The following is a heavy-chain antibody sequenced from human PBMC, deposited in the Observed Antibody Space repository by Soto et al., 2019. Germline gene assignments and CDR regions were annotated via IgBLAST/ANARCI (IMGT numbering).Heavy chain of an antibody. D-gene: IGHD6-6*01. CDR3: ARGEGGYSSSYYSYYYMDV. CDR2: IYSGGST. CDR1: GFTVSSNY. J-gene: IGHJ6*03. V-gene: IGHV3-66*01. Sequence: EVQLVESGGGLVQPGGSLRLSCAASGFTVSSNYMSWVRQAPGKGLEWVSVIYSGGSTYYADSVKGRFTISRDNSKNTLYLQMNSLRAEDTAVYYSARGEGGYSSSYYSYYYMDVWGKGTTVTVSS.